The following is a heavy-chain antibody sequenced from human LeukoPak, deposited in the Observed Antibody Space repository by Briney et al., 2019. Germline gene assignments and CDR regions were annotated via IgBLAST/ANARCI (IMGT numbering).Heavy chain of an antibody. J-gene: IGHJ4*02. Sequence: AGGSLRLSCAASGFTVSSNYMSWVRQAPGKGLEWVSVIYSGGSTYYADSVKGRFTISRDNSKNTLYLQMNSLRAEDTAVYYCAKDRPSLYYDFWSGYYTRGTLFDYWGQGTLVTVSS. V-gene: IGHV3-66*01. D-gene: IGHD3-3*01. CDR2: IYSGGST. CDR3: AKDRPSLYYDFWSGYYTRGTLFDY. CDR1: GFTVSSNY.